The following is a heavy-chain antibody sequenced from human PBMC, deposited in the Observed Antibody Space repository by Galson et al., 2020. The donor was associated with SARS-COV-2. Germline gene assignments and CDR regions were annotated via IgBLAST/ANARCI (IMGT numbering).Heavy chain of an antibody. D-gene: IGHD1-26*01. CDR1: GFTFDYYE. V-gene: IGHV3-48*03. CDR2: ISGSGSTI. CDR3: ARGGATRLGC. J-gene: IGHJ4*02. Sequence: GESLKISCAASGFTFDYYEMNWVRQAPGKGLEWVSYISGSGSTIYYAASVNGRFTISRDNAENSLSLQMNSLRDDDTGVYYCARGGATRLGCWGQGTLVTVSS.